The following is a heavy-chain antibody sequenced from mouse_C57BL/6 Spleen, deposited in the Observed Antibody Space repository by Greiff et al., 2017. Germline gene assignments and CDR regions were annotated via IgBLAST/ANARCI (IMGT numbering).Heavy chain of an antibody. CDR3: AKKVAYYSNYEYFDV. CDR2: IWRGGST. J-gene: IGHJ1*03. CDR1: GFSLTSSG. Sequence: VKLVESGPGLVQPSQSLSITCTVSGFSLTSSGVHWVRQSPGKGLEWLGVIWRGGSTDYNEAFMSRLSITKDNSKSQVFLKRTSLQADDTAIYYGAKKVAYYSNYEYFDVWGTGTTVTVSS. D-gene: IGHD2-5*01. V-gene: IGHV2-5*01.